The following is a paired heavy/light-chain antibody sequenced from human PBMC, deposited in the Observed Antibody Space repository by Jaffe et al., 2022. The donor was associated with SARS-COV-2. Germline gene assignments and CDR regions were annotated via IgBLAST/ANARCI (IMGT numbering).Light chain of an antibody. V-gene: IGKV3-15*01. CDR3: QQYNNWPPWT. J-gene: IGKJ1*01. CDR1: QSVSSK. CDR2: GAS. Sequence: EIVMTQSPATLSVSPGERATLSCRASQSVSSKLAWYQQKPGQAPRLLIYGASTRATDIPARFSGSGSGTEFTLTISSLQSEDVAVYYCQQYNNWPPWTFGQGTKVEIK.
Heavy chain of an antibody. J-gene: IGHJ4*02. CDR2: IDNDARNT. CDR1: GFIFSNYW. V-gene: IGHV3-74*01. Sequence: EVQLVESGGGLVQPGGSLRLSCAASGFIFSNYWIHWVRQTPGKGLVWVSRIDNDARNTNYADSVKGRFTISRDNAKNTLYLQMNSLRAEDTAVYYCARGGIGGLFDYWGQGALVTVSS. CDR3: ARGGIGGLFDY. D-gene: IGHD3-16*01.